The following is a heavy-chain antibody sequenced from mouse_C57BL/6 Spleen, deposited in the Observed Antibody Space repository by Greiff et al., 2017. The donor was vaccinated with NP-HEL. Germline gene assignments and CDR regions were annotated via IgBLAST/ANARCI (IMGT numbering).Heavy chain of an antibody. CDR2: IDPSDSET. CDR1: GYTFTSYW. D-gene: IGHD2-3*01. CDR3: AREGEDGYLDY. Sequence: VKLQQPGAELVRPGSSVKLSCKASGYTFTSYWMHWVKQRPIQGLEWIGNIDPSDSETHYNQKFKDKATLTVDKSSSTAYMQLSSLTSEDSAVYYCAREGEDGYLDYWGQGTTLTVSS. J-gene: IGHJ2*01. V-gene: IGHV1-52*01.